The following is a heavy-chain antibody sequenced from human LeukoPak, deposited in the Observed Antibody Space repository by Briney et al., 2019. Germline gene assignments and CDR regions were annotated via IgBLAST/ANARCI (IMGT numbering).Heavy chain of an antibody. CDR3: ARDLPLTMVRGIYDL. Sequence: GGSLRLSCAASGFTFRSYWMHWVRQAPGKGLVWVSRINSDGSSTSYADSVKGRFTISRDNAKNKLFLQMNSLRAEDTAVYYCARDLPLTMVRGIYDLWGQGTLVAVSS. CDR2: INSDGSST. J-gene: IGHJ5*02. D-gene: IGHD3-10*01. CDR1: GFTFRSYW. V-gene: IGHV3-74*01.